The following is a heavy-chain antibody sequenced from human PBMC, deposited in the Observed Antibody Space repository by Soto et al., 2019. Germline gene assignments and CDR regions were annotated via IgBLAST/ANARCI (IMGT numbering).Heavy chain of an antibody. Sequence: QVQLVQSGAEVKKPGASVKVSCKASGYTFTSYDINWVRQATGQGLEWMGWMNPNSGNTGYAQKFQGRVTMTRNTSISTAYMELSSLRSEDTAGYYCEGARNDYGGNRVWGQGTLVTVSS. J-gene: IGHJ4*02. CDR1: GYTFTSYD. CDR3: EGARNDYGGNRV. D-gene: IGHD4-17*01. CDR2: MNPNSGNT. V-gene: IGHV1-8*01.